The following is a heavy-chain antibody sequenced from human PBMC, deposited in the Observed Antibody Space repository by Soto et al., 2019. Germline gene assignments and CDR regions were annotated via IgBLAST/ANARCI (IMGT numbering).Heavy chain of an antibody. CDR3: ASTAGILLWFGELRYYFDF. CDR2: INHSGST. V-gene: IGHV4-34*01. CDR1: GGTFSGYY. Sequence: QVPLQQWGAGLLKPSETLSLTCAVYGGTFSGYYWSWIRQPPGKGLEWIGEINHSGSTNYNPSLKSRVTISMDTSKNQFSLKLSSVTAADTAVYYCASTAGILLWFGELRYYFDFWGQGTLVTV. D-gene: IGHD3-10*01. J-gene: IGHJ4*02.